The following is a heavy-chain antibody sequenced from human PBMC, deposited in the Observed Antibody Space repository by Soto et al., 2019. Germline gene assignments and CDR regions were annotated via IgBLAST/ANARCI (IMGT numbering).Heavy chain of an antibody. CDR1: GFTFNTYG. CDR2: IRYDGSIK. D-gene: IGHD2-15*01. Sequence: PVGSLRLSCAASGFTFNTYGMHWVRQAPGKGLEWVAVIRYDGSIKYYSDSTRGRFIVSRDNSRNTLFLQMNSLRVEDTAVYYCARIDCTGGNCRPYAYYDLDVWGQGTTVTVSS. J-gene: IGHJ6*02. CDR3: ARIDCTGGNCRPYAYYDLDV. V-gene: IGHV3-33*02.